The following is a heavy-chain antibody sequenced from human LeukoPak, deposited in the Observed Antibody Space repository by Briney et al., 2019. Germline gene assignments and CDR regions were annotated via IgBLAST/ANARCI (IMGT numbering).Heavy chain of an antibody. CDR1: GGTFSSYA. Sequence: ASVKVSCKASGGTFSSYAISWVRQAPGKGLEWMGGFDPEDGETIYAQKFQGRVTMTEDTSTDTAYMELSSLRSEDTAVYYCARGPYSSSYYYYYYYMDVWGKGTTVTVSS. J-gene: IGHJ6*03. CDR3: ARGPYSSSYYYYYYYMDV. CDR2: FDPEDGET. V-gene: IGHV1-24*01. D-gene: IGHD6-6*01.